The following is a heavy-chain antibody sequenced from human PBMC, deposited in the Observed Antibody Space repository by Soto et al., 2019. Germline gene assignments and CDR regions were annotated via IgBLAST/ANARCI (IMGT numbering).Heavy chain of an antibody. CDR1: GGSISSGDYY. D-gene: IGHD3-10*01. J-gene: IGHJ3*02. Sequence: PSETLSLTCTVSGGSISSGDYYWSWIRQPPGKGLEWIGYIYYSGSTYYNPSLKSRVTISVDTSKNQFSLKLSSVTAADTAVYYCSRVRLLWFGELTVYDAFDIWGQGPMVPVS. CDR2: IYYSGST. CDR3: SRVRLLWFGELTVYDAFDI. V-gene: IGHV4-30-4*01.